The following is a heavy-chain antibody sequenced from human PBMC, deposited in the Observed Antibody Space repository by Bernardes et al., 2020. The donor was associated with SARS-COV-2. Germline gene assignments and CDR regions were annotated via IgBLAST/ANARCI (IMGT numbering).Heavy chain of an antibody. J-gene: IGHJ4*02. CDR2: INHSGST. CDR3: ARAPSLITFGGVVALTMGIDY. Sequence: SEPLSLTCAVYGGSFSDYYWSWIRQPPGKGLEWIWEINHSGSTNYNPSLKSRITISVDTSKNQFSLKLSSVTAADTAVYYCARAPSLITFGGVVALTMGIDYWGQGTLVTVSS. D-gene: IGHD3-16*02. V-gene: IGHV4-34*01. CDR1: GGSFSDYY.